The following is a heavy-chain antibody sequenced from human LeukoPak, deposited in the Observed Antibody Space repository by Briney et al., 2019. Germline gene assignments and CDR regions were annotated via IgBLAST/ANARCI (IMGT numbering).Heavy chain of an antibody. CDR2: ISWNSGSI. CDR3: AKAKVGALGHDAFDI. V-gene: IGHV3-9*01. D-gene: IGHD1-26*01. J-gene: IGHJ3*02. CDR1: GFTFDDYA. Sequence: GGSLRLSCAASGFTFDDYAIHWVRHAPGKGLEWVSGISWNSGSIGYADSVKGRFTISRDNAKNSLYLQMNSLRAEDTALYYCAKAKVGALGHDAFDIWGQGTMVTVSS.